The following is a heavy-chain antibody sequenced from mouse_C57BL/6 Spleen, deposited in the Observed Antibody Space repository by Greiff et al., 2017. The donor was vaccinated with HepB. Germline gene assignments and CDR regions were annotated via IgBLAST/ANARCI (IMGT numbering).Heavy chain of an antibody. V-gene: IGHV1-81*01. D-gene: IGHD2-4*01. CDR1: GYTFTSYG. CDR3: ARLNYDYGYAMDY. J-gene: IGHJ4*01. Sequence: VQLQESGAELARPGASVKLSCKASGYTFTSYGISWVKQRTGQGLEWIGEIYPRSGNTYYNEKFKGKATLTADKSSSTAYMELRSLTSEDSAVYFCARLNYDYGYAMDYWGQGTSVTVSS. CDR2: IYPRSGNT.